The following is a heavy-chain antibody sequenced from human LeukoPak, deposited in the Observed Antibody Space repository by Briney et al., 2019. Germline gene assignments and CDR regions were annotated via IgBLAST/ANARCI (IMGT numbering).Heavy chain of an antibody. CDR3: AAGYSVPRHDYYFDY. J-gene: IGHJ4*02. CDR2: IYTSGST. CDR1: GGSISSYY. D-gene: IGHD2-21*01. Sequence: NPSETLSLTCTVSGGSISSYYWSWIRQPAGKGPEWIGRIYTSGSTNYNPSLKSRVTMSVDTSKNQFSLKLSSVTAADTAVYYCAAGYSVPRHDYYFDYWGQGTLVTVSS. V-gene: IGHV4-4*07.